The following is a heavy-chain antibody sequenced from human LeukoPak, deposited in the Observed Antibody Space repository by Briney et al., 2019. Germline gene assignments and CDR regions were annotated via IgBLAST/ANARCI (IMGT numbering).Heavy chain of an antibody. CDR3: AKDPANIAAAASGGY. CDR1: GFTFNDCA. J-gene: IGHJ4*02. CDR2: INSTGGST. D-gene: IGHD6-13*01. V-gene: IGHV3-64D*09. Sequence: GRSLRLSCSASGFTFNDCAMHWVRQAPGKGLESVSSINSTGGSTYYLDSVKGRFTISRDNSKNTLYLQMSSLRVEDTAVYYCAKDPANIAAAASGGYWGQGTLVTVSS.